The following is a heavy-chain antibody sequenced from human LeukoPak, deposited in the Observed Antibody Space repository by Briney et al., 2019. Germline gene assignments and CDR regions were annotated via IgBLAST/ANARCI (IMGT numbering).Heavy chain of an antibody. CDR1: GYNFHNYG. D-gene: IGHD3-22*01. J-gene: IGHJ4*02. Sequence: GASVKVSCQTSGYNFHNYGFSWVRQAPGQGLEWMGWMSVYSGDSNYEQKLQGRVTMTTDTSTSTAYMELRSLRSDYTAVYYCARLEMYTYDSSGYYLGGYFDYWGKGTLVTVSS. CDR3: ARLEMYTYDSSGYYLGGYFDY. V-gene: IGHV1-18*01. CDR2: MSVYSGDS.